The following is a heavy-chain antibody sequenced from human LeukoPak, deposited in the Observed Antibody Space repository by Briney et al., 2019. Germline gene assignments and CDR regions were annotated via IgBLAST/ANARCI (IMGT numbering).Heavy chain of an antibody. D-gene: IGHD5-18*01. Sequence: SVKVSCKASGGTFSSYATSWVRQAPGQGLEWMGRIIPIFGTANYAQKFQGRVTITTDESTSTAYMELSSLRSEDTAVYYCARDPGDTAMGDAFDIWGQGTMVTVSS. CDR3: ARDPGDTAMGDAFDI. CDR1: GGTFSSYA. J-gene: IGHJ3*02. CDR2: IIPIFGTA. V-gene: IGHV1-69*05.